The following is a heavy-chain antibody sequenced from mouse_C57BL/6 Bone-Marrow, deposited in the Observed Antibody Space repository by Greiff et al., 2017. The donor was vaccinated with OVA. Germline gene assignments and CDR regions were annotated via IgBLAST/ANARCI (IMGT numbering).Heavy chain of an antibody. D-gene: IGHD1-1*01. Sequence: EVKLMESGGGLVQPGGSLKLSCAASGFTFSDYGMAWVRQAPRKGPEWVAFISNLAYSIYYADTVTGRFTISRENAKNTLYLEMSSLRSEDTAMYYCARYYGYFDYWGQGTTLTVSS. CDR2: ISNLAYSI. CDR3: ARYYGYFDY. CDR1: GFTFSDYG. V-gene: IGHV5-15*01. J-gene: IGHJ2*01.